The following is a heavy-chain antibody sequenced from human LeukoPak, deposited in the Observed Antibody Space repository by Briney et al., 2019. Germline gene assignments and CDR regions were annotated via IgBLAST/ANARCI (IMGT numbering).Heavy chain of an antibody. CDR1: GFTFSSYA. D-gene: IGHD3-22*01. J-gene: IGHJ6*02. V-gene: IGHV3-30-3*01. Sequence: GGSLRLSCAASGFTFSSYAMHWVRQAPGKGLEWVAVISYDGSNKYYADSVKGRFTISRDNSKSTLYLQMNSLRAEDTAVYYCARLYSYYYDSSGHPTSWDYYYGMDVWGQGTTVTVSS. CDR2: ISYDGSNK. CDR3: ARLYSYYYDSSGHPTSWDYYYGMDV.